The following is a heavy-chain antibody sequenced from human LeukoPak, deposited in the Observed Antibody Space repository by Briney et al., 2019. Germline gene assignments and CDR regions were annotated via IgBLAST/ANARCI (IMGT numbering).Heavy chain of an antibody. CDR2: IYTSRST. CDR1: GGSISSYY. Sequence: SETLSLTCTVSGGSISSYYWSWIRQPAGKGLEWIGRIYTSRSTNYNPSLKSRVTMSVDTSKNQFSLKLSSVTAADTAVYYCAREPMEEQWLVNDTFDIWGQGTMVTVSS. CDR3: AREPMEEQWLVNDTFDI. J-gene: IGHJ3*02. V-gene: IGHV4-4*07. D-gene: IGHD6-19*01.